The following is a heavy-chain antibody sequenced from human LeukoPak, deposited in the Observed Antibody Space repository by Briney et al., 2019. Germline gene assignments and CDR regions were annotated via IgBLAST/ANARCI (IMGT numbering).Heavy chain of an antibody. D-gene: IGHD2-2*01. Sequence: ASVKVSCKASGYTFTSYDINWVRQATGQGLEWMGWMNPNNGNTGYAQKFQGRVTMTRNTSISTAYMELSSLGSEDSAVYYCARGYCYSTSCYQNWFDPWGQGTLVTVSS. CDR1: GYTFTSYD. V-gene: IGHV1-8*01. CDR3: ARGYCYSTSCYQNWFDP. J-gene: IGHJ5*02. CDR2: MNPNNGNT.